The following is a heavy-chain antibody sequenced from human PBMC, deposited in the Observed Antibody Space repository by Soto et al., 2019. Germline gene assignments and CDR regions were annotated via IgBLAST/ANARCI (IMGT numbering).Heavy chain of an antibody. Sequence: EVQLVESGGGLLMPWGSLRLSCAASGFTFSSYSMNWVRQAPGKGLGWVSSISSSSSYIYYADSVKGRFTISRDNAKNSLYLQMNSLRAEDTAVYYCARGPSSSWHDYWGQVTLVTVSS. CDR2: ISSSSSYI. CDR3: ARGPSSSWHDY. J-gene: IGHJ4*02. CDR1: GFTFSSYS. D-gene: IGHD6-13*01. V-gene: IGHV3-21*01.